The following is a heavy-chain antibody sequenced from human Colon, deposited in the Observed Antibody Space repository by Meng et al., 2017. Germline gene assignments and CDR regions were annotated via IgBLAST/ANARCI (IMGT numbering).Heavy chain of an antibody. CDR1: QGPTPTDY. D-gene: IGHD3-10*01. CDR3: ARGYKWFDLDP. J-gene: IGHJ5*02. CDR2: IHATGTS. V-gene: IGHV4-59*07. Sequence: PPDTPPPPSPAPQGPTPTDYRACLRQSPLRGFEWLGHIHATGTSTYSPSLGSRVTISLDTSRSHFSLKLTSLTAADTAVYYCARGYKWFDLDPWGQGTLVTVSS.